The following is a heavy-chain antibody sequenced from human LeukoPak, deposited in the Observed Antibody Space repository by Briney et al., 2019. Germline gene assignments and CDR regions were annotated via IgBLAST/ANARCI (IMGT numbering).Heavy chain of an antibody. D-gene: IGHD6-13*01. CDR1: GFTFDDYA. Sequence: PGGSLRLSCAASGFTFDDYAMHWVRQASGKGLEWVSGISWNSGSIGYADSVKGRFTISRDNAKNSLYLQMNSLRAEDTALYYCAKDIAAAGTGWYFDLWGRGTLVTVSS. J-gene: IGHJ2*01. CDR2: ISWNSGSI. CDR3: AKDIAAAGTGWYFDL. V-gene: IGHV3-9*01.